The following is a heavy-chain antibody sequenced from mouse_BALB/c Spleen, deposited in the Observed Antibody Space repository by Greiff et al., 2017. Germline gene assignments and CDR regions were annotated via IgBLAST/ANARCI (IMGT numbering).Heavy chain of an antibody. CDR2: ISYSGST. J-gene: IGHJ2*01. D-gene: IGHD2-4*01. Sequence: EVQLQESGPGLVKPSQSLSLTCTVTGYSITSDYAWNWIRQFPGNKLEWMGYISYSGSTSYNPSLKSRISITRDTSKNQFFLQLNSVTTEDTATYYCARTYYDYDGSYFDYWGQGTTLTVSS. V-gene: IGHV3-2*02. CDR3: ARTYYDYDGSYFDY. CDR1: GYSITSDYA.